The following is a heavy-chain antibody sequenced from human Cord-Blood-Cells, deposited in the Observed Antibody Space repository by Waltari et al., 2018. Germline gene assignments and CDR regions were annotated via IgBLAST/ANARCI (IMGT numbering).Heavy chain of an antibody. CDR3: ARLPISGSYDY. V-gene: IGHV4-34*01. Sequence: QVQLQQWGAGLLKPSETLSLTCAVYGGSFSGYYWSWIRQPPGKGLEWIGEIKHSGSTNYNPALKRRVTISVDTSKHQFSLKVSSVTAAGTAVYYCARLPISGSYDYWGQGTLVTVSS. J-gene: IGHJ4*02. D-gene: IGHD1-26*01. CDR1: GGSFSGYY. CDR2: IKHSGST.